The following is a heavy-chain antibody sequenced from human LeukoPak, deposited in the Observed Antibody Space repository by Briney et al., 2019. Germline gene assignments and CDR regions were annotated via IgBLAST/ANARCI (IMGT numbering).Heavy chain of an antibody. CDR2: IYNSGST. CDR3: ARRPGGAFDI. V-gene: IGHV4-4*02. D-gene: IGHD2-2*01. J-gene: IGHJ3*02. Sequence: SETLSLTCGVSGGSISSTNWWTWVRQPPGKGLEWIGYIYNSGSTYYNSSLKSRVTISGDTSKNQFSLNLSSVTAADTAVYYCARRPGGAFDIWGRGTMVTVSS. CDR1: GGSISSTNW.